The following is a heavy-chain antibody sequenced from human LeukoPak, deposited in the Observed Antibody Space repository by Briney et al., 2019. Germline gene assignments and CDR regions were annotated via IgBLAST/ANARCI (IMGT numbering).Heavy chain of an antibody. CDR2: MNPNSGNT. Sequence: ASVKVSCKASGYTFTSYDINWVRQATGQGLEWMGWMNPNSGNTGYAQKFQGRVTMTRNTSISTAYMELSSLRSEDTAVYYCAREKGYCSGGSCQSLGAFDIWGQGTMVTVSS. CDR3: AREKGYCSGGSCQSLGAFDI. CDR1: GYTFTSYD. J-gene: IGHJ3*02. D-gene: IGHD2-15*01. V-gene: IGHV1-8*01.